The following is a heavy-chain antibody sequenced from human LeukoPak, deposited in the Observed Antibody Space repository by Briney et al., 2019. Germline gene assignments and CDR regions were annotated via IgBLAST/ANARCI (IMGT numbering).Heavy chain of an antibody. CDR1: GFPFSDYS. V-gene: IGHV3-48*04. D-gene: IGHD3-10*01. J-gene: IGHJ4*02. CDR3: ARDGPAQMVDLDY. Sequence: GGSLRLSCTASGFPFSDYSMNWVRQAPGKGLEWISYIGISSGNTKYADSVRGRFTISADNAKNSLYLQMNSLRVEDTAVYYCARDGPAQMVDLDYWGQGTLVTVSS. CDR2: IGISSGNT.